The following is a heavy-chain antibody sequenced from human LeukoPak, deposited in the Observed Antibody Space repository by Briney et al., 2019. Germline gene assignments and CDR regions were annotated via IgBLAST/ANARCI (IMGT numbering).Heavy chain of an antibody. J-gene: IGHJ4*02. V-gene: IGHV4-61*02. CDR3: ASNYYDSSGYGGVDY. D-gene: IGHD3-22*01. Sequence: PSETLSLTCTVSGGSISSGSYYWTWIRQPAGKGLEWIGRINTGGSTNYNPSLKSRVTISVDTSKNQFSLKLSSVTAADTAVYYCASNYYDSSGYGGVDYWGQGTLVTVSS. CDR2: INTGGST. CDR1: GGSISSGSYY.